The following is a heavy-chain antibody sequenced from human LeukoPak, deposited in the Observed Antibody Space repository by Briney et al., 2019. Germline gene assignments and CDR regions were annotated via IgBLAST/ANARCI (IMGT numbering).Heavy chain of an antibody. Sequence: GGSLRLSCAVSGFIFSSYAMSWARGAPGKAMEGVSTISGSCSSTYYAVSVKGRFTISRDNSKNTVYLQMNSQRAEDTAVYYCAKRPYCSGAVCYHIDYWGQRPLVRVSS. CDR2: ISGSCSST. J-gene: IGHJ4*02. D-gene: IGHD2-15*01. CDR1: GFIFSSYA. CDR3: AKRPYCSGAVCYHIDY. V-gene: IGHV3-23*01.